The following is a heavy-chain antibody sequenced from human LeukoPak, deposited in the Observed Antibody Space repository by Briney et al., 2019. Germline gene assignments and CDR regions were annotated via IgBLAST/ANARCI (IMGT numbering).Heavy chain of an antibody. J-gene: IGHJ4*02. D-gene: IGHD3-16*02. CDR3: TTTYDYVWGSYRYTGDY. CDR1: GFTFGDYA. Sequence: GGSLRLSCTASGFTFGDYAMSGVRQAPGKGRECLGFIRSRAYGGTTEYAASVKGRFSISRDDSKSIAYLQMNSLKTEDTAVYYCTTTYDYVWGSYRYTGDYWGQGTLVTVSS. V-gene: IGHV3-49*04. CDR2: IRSRAYGGTT.